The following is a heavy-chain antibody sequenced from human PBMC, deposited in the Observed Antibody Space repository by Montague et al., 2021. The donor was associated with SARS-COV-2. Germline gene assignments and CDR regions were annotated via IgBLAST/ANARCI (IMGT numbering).Heavy chain of an antibody. V-gene: IGHV4-38-2*02. Sequence: SETLSLTCTVSGYSISSGYYWGWIRHPPGKVLEWMGSNYHSGSTXYNPPLMSRVTISVDTTKNQFSLKLSSVTAADTAVYYCARDVRYYDFWSGRAQTSPDYWGQGTLVTVSS. CDR1: GYSISSGYY. D-gene: IGHD3-3*01. CDR2: NYHSGST. CDR3: ARDVRYYDFWSGRAQTSPDY. J-gene: IGHJ4*02.